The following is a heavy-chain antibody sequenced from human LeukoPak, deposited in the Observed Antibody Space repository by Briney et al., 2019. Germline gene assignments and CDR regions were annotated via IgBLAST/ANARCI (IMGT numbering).Heavy chain of an antibody. Sequence: SETLSLTCAVSGYSISSSNWWGWIRQPPGKGLEWIGYIYYSGSTYYNPSLKSRVTMSVDTSKNQFSLKLSSVTAVDTAVYYCARTGPSPYGSGSYYFDYWGQGTLVTVSS. CDR2: IYYSGST. CDR1: GYSISSSNW. CDR3: ARTGPSPYGSGSYYFDY. V-gene: IGHV4-28*01. D-gene: IGHD3-10*01. J-gene: IGHJ4*02.